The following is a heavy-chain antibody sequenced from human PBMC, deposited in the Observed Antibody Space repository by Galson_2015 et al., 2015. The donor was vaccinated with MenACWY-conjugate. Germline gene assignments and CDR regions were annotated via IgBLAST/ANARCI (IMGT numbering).Heavy chain of an antibody. Sequence: ISSNNWWSWVRQTPGKGLEWIGEIYHSGSTNYNPSLKSRVTMSVDKSKMQFSLKLNSVTAADTAVYYCARGRFPYWVVVPATTNWFDPWGQGTLVTVSS. CDR2: IYHSGST. J-gene: IGHJ5*02. V-gene: IGHV4-4*02. CDR1: ISSNNW. CDR3: ARGRFPYWVVVPATTNWFDP. D-gene: IGHD2-21*02.